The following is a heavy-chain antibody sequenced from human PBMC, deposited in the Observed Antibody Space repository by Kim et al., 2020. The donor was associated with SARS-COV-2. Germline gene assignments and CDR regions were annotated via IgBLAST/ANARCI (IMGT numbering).Heavy chain of an antibody. CDR2: ISYDGGNK. CDR3: AREEYSSGWYYFDY. V-gene: IGHV3-30-3*01. J-gene: IGHJ4*02. D-gene: IGHD6-19*01. Sequence: GGSLRLSCAASGFTFSSYAMHWVRQAPGKGLEWVAVISYDGGNKYYADSVKGRFTISRDNSKNTLYLQMNSLRAEDTAVYYCAREEYSSGWYYFDYWGQGTLVTVSS. CDR1: GFTFSSYA.